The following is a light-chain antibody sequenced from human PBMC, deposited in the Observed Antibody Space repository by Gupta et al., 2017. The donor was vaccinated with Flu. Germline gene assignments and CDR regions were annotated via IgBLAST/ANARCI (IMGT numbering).Light chain of an antibody. CDR3: QQNDSNPPYN. J-gene: IGKJ2*01. CDR2: AAS. Sequence: DIQMTQSPSSLSASVGDRVTITCRASQSISSYLNWYQQKPGKAPKLLIYAASSLQSGVPSRFSGSGGGTDFTLTISSRQPEDFATYYCQQNDSNPPYNFGQGTKMEIK. CDR1: QSISSY. V-gene: IGKV1-39*01.